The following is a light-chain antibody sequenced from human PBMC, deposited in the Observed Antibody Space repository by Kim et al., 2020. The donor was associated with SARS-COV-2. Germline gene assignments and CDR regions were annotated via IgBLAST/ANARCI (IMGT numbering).Light chain of an antibody. CDR1: QSVSSN. CDR2: GAS. V-gene: IGKV3-15*01. Sequence: EIVMTQSPATLSVSPGERATLSCRASQSVSSNLAWYQQKPGQAPRLLIYGASTRATGIPARFSGSGSGTEFTLTISSLQSEDFAVYYCLLYNTWSRLSFGRGTKVDIK. J-gene: IGKJ4*01. CDR3: LLYNTWSRLS.